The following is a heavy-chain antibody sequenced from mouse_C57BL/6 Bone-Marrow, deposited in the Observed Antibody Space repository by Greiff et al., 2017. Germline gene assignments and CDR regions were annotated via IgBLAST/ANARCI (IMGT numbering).Heavy chain of an antibody. Sequence: QVQLKQPGAELVKPGASVKVSCKASGYTFTSYWMHWVKQRPGQGLEWIGRIHPSDSDTNYNQKFKGKATLTVDKSSSTAYMQLSSLTSEDSAVYYCATYDYDGVRYAMDYWGQGTSVPVSS. CDR1: GYTFTSYW. J-gene: IGHJ4*01. V-gene: IGHV1-74*01. CDR3: ATYDYDGVRYAMDY. CDR2: IHPSDSDT. D-gene: IGHD2-4*01.